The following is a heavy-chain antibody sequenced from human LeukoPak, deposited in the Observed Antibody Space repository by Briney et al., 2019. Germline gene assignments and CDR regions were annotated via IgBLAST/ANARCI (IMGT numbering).Heavy chain of an antibody. Sequence: SETLSLTCTVSGYSISSGYYWSWIRQPAGKGLEWIGRIYTSGSTNYNPSLKSRVTMSVDTSKNQFSLKLSSVTAADTAVYYCARDGTTVVTLDAFDIWGQGTMVTVSS. V-gene: IGHV4-4*07. CDR1: GYSISSGYY. CDR3: ARDGTTVVTLDAFDI. D-gene: IGHD4-23*01. CDR2: IYTSGST. J-gene: IGHJ3*02.